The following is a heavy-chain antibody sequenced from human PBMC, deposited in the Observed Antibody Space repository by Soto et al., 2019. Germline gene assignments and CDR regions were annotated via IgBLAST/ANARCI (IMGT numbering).Heavy chain of an antibody. Sequence: GGSLRLSCAASGFTFSNYGMHWVRQAPGKGLEWVAVIWYDGNNKYYADSVKGRFTISRDNSNNTLYVQMTSLRAEDTAVYYCARVLHSLFEYWGQGTLVTVSS. D-gene: IGHD2-21*01. J-gene: IGHJ4*02. CDR2: IWYDGNNK. CDR3: ARVLHSLFEY. V-gene: IGHV3-33*01. CDR1: GFTFSNYG.